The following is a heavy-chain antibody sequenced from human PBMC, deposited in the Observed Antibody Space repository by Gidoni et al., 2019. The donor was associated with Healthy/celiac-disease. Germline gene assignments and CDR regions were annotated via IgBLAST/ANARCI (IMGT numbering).Heavy chain of an antibody. Sequence: QVQLQQWGAGLVTPSETLSLTCAVYGRSYSGYYWRWLIQPPGKGLEWIGEINHRGSTNYNPFLKSRVTISVDTSKNQFSLKLSSVTAADTAVYYCARREIYGDYASFDYWGQGTLVTVSS. CDR2: INHRGST. J-gene: IGHJ4*02. CDR1: GRSYSGYY. V-gene: IGHV4-34*01. CDR3: ARREIYGDYASFDY. D-gene: IGHD4-17*01.